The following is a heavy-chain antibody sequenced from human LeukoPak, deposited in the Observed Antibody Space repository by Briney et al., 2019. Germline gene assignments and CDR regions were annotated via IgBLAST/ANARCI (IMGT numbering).Heavy chain of an antibody. CDR2: INSDGSST. V-gene: IGHV3-74*01. D-gene: IGHD6-13*01. J-gene: IGHJ4*02. CDR3: ARVAGGSSPYYFDY. CDR1: GLTFSSYW. Sequence: PGGSPRLSCAASGLTFSSYWMHWVRQAPGKGLVWVSRINSDGSSTSYADSVKGRFTISRDNAKNTLYLQMNSLRAEDTAVYYCARVAGGSSPYYFDYWGRGTLVTVSS.